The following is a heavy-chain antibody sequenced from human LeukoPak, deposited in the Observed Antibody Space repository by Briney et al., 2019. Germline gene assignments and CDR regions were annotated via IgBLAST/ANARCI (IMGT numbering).Heavy chain of an antibody. CDR2: IYSSGST. Sequence: SETLSLTCTVSGGSISSGGYYWSWIRQHPGKGLEWIGNIYSSGSTIYNPSLKSRVTISVDTSTNQFSLKLSSVTAADTAEYYCARRVAGSGYRDFWGQGTLVTVSS. D-gene: IGHD3-22*01. V-gene: IGHV4-39*01. CDR1: GGSISSGGYY. CDR3: ARRVAGSGYRDF. J-gene: IGHJ4*02.